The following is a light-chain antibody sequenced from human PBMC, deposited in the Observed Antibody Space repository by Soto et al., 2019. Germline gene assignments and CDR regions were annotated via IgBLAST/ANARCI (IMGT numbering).Light chain of an antibody. Sequence: QSVLTQPASVSGSPGQSITISCTGTSSDVGAYNYVSWYQQHPGKAPKLMIYEVSNRPSGVSNRFSGSKSGSTASLTISGFQAEDEADYYCSSHTSSSTPYVFGTGTKV. CDR1: SSDVGAYNY. V-gene: IGLV2-14*01. CDR2: EVS. CDR3: SSHTSSSTPYV. J-gene: IGLJ1*01.